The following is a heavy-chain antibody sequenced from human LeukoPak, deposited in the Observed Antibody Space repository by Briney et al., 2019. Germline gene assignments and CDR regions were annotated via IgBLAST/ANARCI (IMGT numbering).Heavy chain of an antibody. D-gene: IGHD1-26*01. CDR2: IYYSGST. CDR1: GGSISSSSYY. Sequence: PSETLSLTCAVSGGSISSSSYYWGWIRRPPGKGLEWIGSIYYSGSTYYNPSLKSRVTISVDTSKNQFSLKLSSVTAADTAVYYCARDGGSYYPNWFDPWGQGTLVTVSS. J-gene: IGHJ5*02. V-gene: IGHV4-39*07. CDR3: ARDGGSYYPNWFDP.